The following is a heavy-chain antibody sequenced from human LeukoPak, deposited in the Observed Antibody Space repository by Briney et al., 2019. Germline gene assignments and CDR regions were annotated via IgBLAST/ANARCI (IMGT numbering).Heavy chain of an antibody. CDR2: MNPNSGNT. V-gene: IGHV1-8*03. Sequence: ASVKVSCKASGYTFTSYDINWARQATGQGLEWMGWMNPNSGNTGYAQKFQGRVTITRNTSISTAYMELSSLRSEDTAVYYCARGLMVRGVIITVDYYYYMDVWGKGTTVTVSS. J-gene: IGHJ6*03. CDR3: ARGLMVRGVIITVDYYYYMDV. D-gene: IGHD3-10*01. CDR1: GYTFTSYD.